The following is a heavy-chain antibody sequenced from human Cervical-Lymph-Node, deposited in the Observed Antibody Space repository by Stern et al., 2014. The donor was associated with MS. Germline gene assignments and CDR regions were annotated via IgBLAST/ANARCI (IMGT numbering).Heavy chain of an antibody. D-gene: IGHD1-1*01. CDR3: ARGGETNERGDH. CDR1: GFTFFSYS. V-gene: IGHV3-21*06. J-gene: IGHJ4*02. Sequence: EMQLVESGGGQVKPGGSLRLSCAASGFTFFSYSMYWVRQAPGKGLEWVASISRTSSYIFYADSVKGRFTISRDNAQNSLFLQMSSLRDEDTALYYCARGGETNERGDHWGQGTQVTVSA. CDR2: ISRTSSYI.